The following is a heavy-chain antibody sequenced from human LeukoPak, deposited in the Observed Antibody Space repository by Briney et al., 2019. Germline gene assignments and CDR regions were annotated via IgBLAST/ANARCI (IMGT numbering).Heavy chain of an antibody. V-gene: IGHV1-2*02. Sequence: ASVTVSCKASGYTFTGYYMHWVRQAPGQGLEWMGWINPNSGGTDYAQKFQGRVTMTRDTSISTAYMELSRLRSDDTAVYYCARVDCSSTSCHFDYWGQGTLVTVSS. CDR2: INPNSGGT. J-gene: IGHJ4*02. CDR3: ARVDCSSTSCHFDY. D-gene: IGHD2-2*01. CDR1: GYTFTGYY.